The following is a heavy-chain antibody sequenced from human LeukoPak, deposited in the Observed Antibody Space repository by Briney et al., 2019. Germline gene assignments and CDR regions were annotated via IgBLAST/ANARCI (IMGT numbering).Heavy chain of an antibody. CDR3: AGGAGYSYGSPFDY. CDR1: GFTVSSNY. D-gene: IGHD5-18*01. CDR2: IYSGGST. V-gene: IGHV3-66*01. Sequence: GGPLRLSCAASGFTVSSNYMSWVRQAPGKGLEWVSVIYSGGSTYYADSVKGRFTISRDNSKNTLYLQMNSLRAEDTAVYYCAGGAGYSYGSPFDYWGQGTLVTVSS. J-gene: IGHJ4*02.